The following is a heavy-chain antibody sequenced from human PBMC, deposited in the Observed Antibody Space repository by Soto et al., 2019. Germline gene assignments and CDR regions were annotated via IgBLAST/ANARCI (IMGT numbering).Heavy chain of an antibody. CDR2: MNPNSGNT. J-gene: IGHJ6*03. Sequence: GASVKVSCKASGYTFTSYGISWVRQATGQGLEWMGWMNPNSGNTGYAQKFQGRVTMTRNTSISTAYMELSSLRSEDTAVYYCARGWPGMLDYYYMDVWGKGTTVTVSS. CDR1: GYTFTSYG. D-gene: IGHD2-8*01. CDR3: ARGWPGMLDYYYMDV. V-gene: IGHV1-8*02.